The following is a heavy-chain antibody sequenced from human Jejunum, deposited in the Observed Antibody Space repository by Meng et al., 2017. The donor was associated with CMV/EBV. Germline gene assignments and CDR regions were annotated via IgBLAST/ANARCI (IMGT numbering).Heavy chain of an antibody. CDR2: ISGYNGET. J-gene: IGHJ4*02. Sequence: GYTFTTYGISWLRQAPRQGFEWMAWISGYNGETTYSQKFQGRVTTTTDTSTNTAYMELMSLKSDDTAVYYCARTTLDCTNGVCYEYWGQGTLVTVSS. CDR1: GYTFTTYG. D-gene: IGHD2-8*01. CDR3: ARTTLDCTNGVCYEY. V-gene: IGHV1-18*01.